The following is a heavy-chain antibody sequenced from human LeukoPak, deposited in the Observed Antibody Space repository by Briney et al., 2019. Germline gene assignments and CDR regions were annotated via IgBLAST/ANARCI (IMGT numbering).Heavy chain of an antibody. Sequence: PGRSLRLSCASSGFTFGDFAMHWVRQAPGKGLEWVAGLGWNGGSIGYADSVKGRFTISRDNARNPLYLQMNSLRAEDTALYYCAKDISPSYDSSGYLGHDAFDVWGQGTMVTVSS. J-gene: IGHJ3*01. CDR2: LGWNGGSI. V-gene: IGHV3-9*01. D-gene: IGHD3-22*01. CDR1: GFTFGDFA. CDR3: AKDISPSYDSSGYLGHDAFDV.